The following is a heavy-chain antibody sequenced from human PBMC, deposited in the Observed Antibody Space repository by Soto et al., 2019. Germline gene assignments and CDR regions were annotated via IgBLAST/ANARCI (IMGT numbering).Heavy chain of an antibody. CDR3: ARLDPGGDRGELPPYNWFDP. J-gene: IGHJ5*02. CDR2: IYPGDSDT. Sequence: GESLKISCKGSGYSFTSYWIGWVRQMPGKGLEWMGIIYPGDSDTRYSPSFQGQVTISADKSISTAYLQWSSLKASDTAMYYCARLDPGGDRGELPPYNWFDPWGQGTLVTVSS. CDR1: GYSFTSYW. V-gene: IGHV5-51*01. D-gene: IGHD3-10*01.